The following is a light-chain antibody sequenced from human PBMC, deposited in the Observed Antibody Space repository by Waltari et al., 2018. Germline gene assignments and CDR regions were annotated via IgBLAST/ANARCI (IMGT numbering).Light chain of an antibody. CDR1: SSDVGGSHY. Sequence: QSALTQPASVSGSPGQSITISCTGTSSDVGGSHYVPWYQQHPGEAPKLIIYEVSNRPSGVSNRFSGSKSGNAASLTISGLQAEDEADYYCSSYKTGSTRVFGGGTKLTVL. CDR2: EVS. J-gene: IGLJ3*02. V-gene: IGLV2-14*01. CDR3: SSYKTGSTRV.